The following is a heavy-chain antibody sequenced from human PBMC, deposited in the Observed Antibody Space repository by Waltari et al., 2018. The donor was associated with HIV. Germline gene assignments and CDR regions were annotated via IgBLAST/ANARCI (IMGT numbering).Heavy chain of an antibody. D-gene: IGHD6-19*01. CDR2: ISSSGSTI. CDR1: GFTFSSYE. Sequence: EVQLVESGGGLVQPGGSLRLSCTASGFTFSSYEMNWVRQAPGKGLEWVSYISSSGSTIYYANSVKCRLTISRDNAKNSLYLQMNSLRAEDTAVYYCAGSGRGIYSSGYGLMDVWGQGTTVTVSS. V-gene: IGHV3-48*03. CDR3: AGSGRGIYSSGYGLMDV. J-gene: IGHJ6*02.